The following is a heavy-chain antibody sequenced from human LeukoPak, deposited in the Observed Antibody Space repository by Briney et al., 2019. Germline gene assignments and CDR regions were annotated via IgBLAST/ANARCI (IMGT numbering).Heavy chain of an antibody. CDR3: ARGWRYYYDSSGSTTTTDY. CDR1: GGTFSSYA. Sequence: GASVKVSCKASGGTFSSYAISWVRQAPGQGLEWMGRIIPILGIANYAQKFQGRVTITADKSTSTAYMELSSLRSEDTAVYYCARGWRYYYDSSGSTTTTDYWGQGTLVTVSS. V-gene: IGHV1-69*04. CDR2: IIPILGIA. J-gene: IGHJ4*02. D-gene: IGHD3-22*01.